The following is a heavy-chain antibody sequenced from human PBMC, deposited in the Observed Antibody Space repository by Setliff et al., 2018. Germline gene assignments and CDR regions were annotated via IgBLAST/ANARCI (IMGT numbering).Heavy chain of an antibody. CDR3: ARASRFGTIVYKGYYYMDV. CDR2: INTNTGNP. V-gene: IGHV7-4-1*02. CDR1: RYTFNSYA. D-gene: IGHD3-10*01. Sequence: ASVKVSCKASRYTFNSYAMNWVRQAPGQGLEWMGWINTNTGNPTYAQGFTGRFVFSLDTSVSTAYLQISSLKAGDTAVYYCARASRFGTIVYKGYYYMDVWGKGTTVTVSS. J-gene: IGHJ6*03.